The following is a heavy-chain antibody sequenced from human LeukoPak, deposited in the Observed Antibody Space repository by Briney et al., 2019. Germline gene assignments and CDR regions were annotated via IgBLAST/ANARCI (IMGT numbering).Heavy chain of an antibody. J-gene: IGHJ3*02. CDR1: GFTFSSYA. V-gene: IGHV3-23*01. CDR3: AKVSRGYYDSSGYSLGAFDI. Sequence: PGGSLRLSCAASGFTFSSYAMSWVRQAPGKGLEWVSAISGSGGSTYYADSVKGRFTISRDNSKNTLYLQMNSLRAEDTAVYYCAKVSRGYYDSSGYSLGAFDIWGQGTMVAVPS. D-gene: IGHD3-22*01. CDR2: ISGSGGST.